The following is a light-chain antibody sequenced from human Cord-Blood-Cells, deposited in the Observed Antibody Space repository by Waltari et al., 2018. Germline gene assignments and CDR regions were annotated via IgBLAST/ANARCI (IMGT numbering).Light chain of an antibody. CDR3: SSYTSSSTVV. J-gene: IGLJ2*01. CDR2: EVS. Sequence: QSALTQPAPVSGSPGQSITISCTGTSIDVGGSNYDPWYQQHPGKAPKLMFYEVSNRPSGVSNLVSGSKSGNTASLTISGLHAEDEADYYCSSYTSSSTVVFGGGTKLTVL. CDR1: SIDVGGSNY. V-gene: IGLV2-14*01.